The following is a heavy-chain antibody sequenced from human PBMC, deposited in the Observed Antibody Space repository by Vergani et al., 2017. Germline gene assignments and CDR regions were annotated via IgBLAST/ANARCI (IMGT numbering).Heavy chain of an antibody. CDR2: ISSSSSTI. J-gene: IGHJ4*02. V-gene: IGHV3-48*01. CDR3: ARDSPVDNYYDSSGHPSGGY. D-gene: IGHD3-22*01. Sequence: EVQLVESGGGLVQPGGSLRLSCAASGFTFSSYTMNWVRQAPGEGLEWVSYISSSSSTIYYADSVKGRFTISRDNAKNSLYLQMNSLRAEDTAVYYCARDSPVDNYYDSSGHPSGGYWGQGTLVTVSS. CDR1: GFTFSSYT.